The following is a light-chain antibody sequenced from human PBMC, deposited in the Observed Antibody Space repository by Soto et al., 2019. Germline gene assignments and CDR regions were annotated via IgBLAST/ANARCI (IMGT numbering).Light chain of an antibody. CDR2: EVS. Sequence: QSALTQPPSASGSPGQSVTISCTGTSNDVGGYNFVSWYQQHPGKAPKLMIFEVSKRPSGVPDRFSSSKSGSTASLTVSGLQAEDEADYYCSSYAGNNIYYVFGTGTKLTVL. V-gene: IGLV2-8*01. CDR1: SNDVGGYNF. CDR3: SSYAGNNIYYV. J-gene: IGLJ1*01.